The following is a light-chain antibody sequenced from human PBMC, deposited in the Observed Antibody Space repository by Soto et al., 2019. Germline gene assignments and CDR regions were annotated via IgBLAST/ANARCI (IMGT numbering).Light chain of an antibody. CDR3: QHYSSKSGVT. V-gene: IGKV1-5*01. CDR1: QDISGW. CDR2: DAS. Sequence: DIQMTQSPSTLSASVGDRVTITCRASQDISGWLAWYQQKPGKAPKLLVFDASGLESGVPSRFSGSGSGTEFTLTVSNLQPDDFATYYCQHYSSKSGVTFGGGTKVEIK. J-gene: IGKJ4*01.